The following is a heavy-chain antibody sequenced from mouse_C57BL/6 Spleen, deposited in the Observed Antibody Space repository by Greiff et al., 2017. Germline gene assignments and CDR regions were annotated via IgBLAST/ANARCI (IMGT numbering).Heavy chain of an antibody. V-gene: IGHV1-62-2*01. CDR3: ARHDDGSSHFDY. CDR2: FYPGSGST. J-gene: IGHJ2*01. CDR1: GYTFTEYT. D-gene: IGHD1-1*01. Sequence: QVQLQQSGAELVKPGASVKLSCKASGYTFTEYTIHWVKQRPGQGLEWIGWFYPGSGSTKYNEKFKDKATLTADKSSSTVYMQLSSLTSEDSAVYFCARHDDGSSHFDYWGHGTTLTVSS.